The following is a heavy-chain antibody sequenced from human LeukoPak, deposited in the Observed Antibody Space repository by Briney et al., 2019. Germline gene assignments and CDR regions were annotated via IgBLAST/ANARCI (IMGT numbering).Heavy chain of an antibody. Sequence: GGSLRLSCAASGFTFSSNYMSWVRQAPGKGLEWVSVIYSGGSTYYADSVKGRFTISRDNSKNTLYLQMNSLRAEDTAVYYCARGSPSRRWLQNDGRFDYWGQGTLVTVSS. V-gene: IGHV3-66*01. CDR3: ARGSPSRRWLQNDGRFDY. J-gene: IGHJ4*02. D-gene: IGHD5-24*01. CDR2: IYSGGST. CDR1: GFTFSSNY.